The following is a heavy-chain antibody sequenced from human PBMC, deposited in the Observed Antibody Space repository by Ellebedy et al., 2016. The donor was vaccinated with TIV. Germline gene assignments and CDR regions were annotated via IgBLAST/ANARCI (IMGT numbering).Heavy chain of an antibody. J-gene: IGHJ4*02. CDR3: ARDGDLLGGSYSHFDY. CDR2: IYYSGST. Sequence: SETLSLXXTVSGGSISSYYWSWIRQPPGKGLEWIGYIYYSGSTNYNPSLKSRVTISVDTSKNQFSLKLSSVTAADTAVYYCARDGDLLGGSYSHFDYWGQGTLVTVSS. V-gene: IGHV4-59*01. CDR1: GGSISSYY. D-gene: IGHD1-26*01.